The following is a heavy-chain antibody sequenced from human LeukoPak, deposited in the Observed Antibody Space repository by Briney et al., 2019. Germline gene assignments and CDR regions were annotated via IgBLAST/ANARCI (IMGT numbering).Heavy chain of an antibody. J-gene: IGHJ4*02. CDR1: GDSTSSDRYY. CDR3: ARGRPYSGGYHLDY. CDR2: IYYSGST. Sequence: SETLSLTCTVSGDSTSSDRYYGGWVRQPPGKGLEWIGNIYYSGSTYYNPSLKSRVTMSVDTSKNQFFLRLNSVTAADTAVYYCARGRPYSGGYHLDYWGQGTLVTVSA. V-gene: IGHV4-39*01. D-gene: IGHD1-26*01.